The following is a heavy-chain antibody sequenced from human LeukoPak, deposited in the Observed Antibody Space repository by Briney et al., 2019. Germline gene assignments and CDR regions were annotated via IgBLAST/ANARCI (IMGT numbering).Heavy chain of an antibody. J-gene: IGHJ5*02. CDR1: GYTFTSYG. CDR2: ISAYNGNT. CDR3: AVGEIAAAGTGSGWFDP. D-gene: IGHD6-13*01. V-gene: IGHV1-18*01. Sequence: GASVKVSCKASGYTFTSYGISWVRQAPGQGLEWMGWISAYNGNTSYAQKLQGRVTMTTDTSASTAYMELRSLRSEDTAVYYCAVGEIAAAGTGSGWFDPWGQGTLVTVSS.